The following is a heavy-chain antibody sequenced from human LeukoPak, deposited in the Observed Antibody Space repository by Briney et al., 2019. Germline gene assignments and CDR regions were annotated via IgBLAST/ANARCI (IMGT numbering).Heavy chain of an antibody. J-gene: IGHJ6*03. CDR1: GASISSGGYY. CDR2: IYHSGST. CDR3: ARVTLAVGNYMDV. V-gene: IGHV4-30-2*01. D-gene: IGHD6-19*01. Sequence: PSETLSLTCTVSGASISSGGYYWSWIRQPPGKGLEWIGYIYHSGSTYYNPSLKSRVTISVDRSKNQFSLKLSSVTAADTAVYYCARVTLAVGNYMDVWGKGTTVTVSS.